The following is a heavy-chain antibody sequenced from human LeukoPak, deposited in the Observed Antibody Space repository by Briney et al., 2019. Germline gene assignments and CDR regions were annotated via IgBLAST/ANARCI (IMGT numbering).Heavy chain of an antibody. D-gene: IGHD6-19*01. CDR3: ARVAMSSGWYGCFDL. CDR1: GGSISSYY. J-gene: IGHJ2*01. Sequence: SSETLSLTCTVSGGSISSYYWSWIRQPAGKGLEWIGRIYTSGSTNYNPSLKSRVTMSVDTSKNQFSLKLNSVTAADTAVYYCARVAMSSGWYGCFDLWGRGTLVTVSS. CDR2: IYTSGST. V-gene: IGHV4-4*07.